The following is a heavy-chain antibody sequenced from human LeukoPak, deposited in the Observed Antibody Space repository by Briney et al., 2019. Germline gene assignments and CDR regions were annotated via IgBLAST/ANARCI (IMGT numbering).Heavy chain of an antibody. CDR2: INHSGST. D-gene: IGHD3-3*01. CDR3: ARGTYYDFWSGYLGLSYYGMDV. Sequence: SETLSLTCTVSGGSISSYYWSWIRQPPGKGLEWIGEINHSGSTNYNPSLKSRVTISVDTSKNQFSLKLSSVTAADTAVYYCARGTYYDFWSGYLGLSYYGMDVWGQGTTVTVAS. CDR1: GGSISSYY. J-gene: IGHJ6*02. V-gene: IGHV4-34*01.